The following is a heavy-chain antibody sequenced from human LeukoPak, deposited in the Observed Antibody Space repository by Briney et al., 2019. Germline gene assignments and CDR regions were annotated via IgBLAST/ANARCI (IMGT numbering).Heavy chain of an antibody. CDR3: ARAPYYYDSSGSKEFDY. D-gene: IGHD3-22*01. Sequence: ASVKVSCKASGYTFTSYDISWVRQAPGQGLEWMGWISAYNGNTNYAQKLQGRVTMTTDTSTSTAYMELRSLRSDDTAVYYCARAPYYYDSSGSKEFDYWGQGTLVTVSS. CDR2: ISAYNGNT. V-gene: IGHV1-18*01. CDR1: GYTFTSYD. J-gene: IGHJ4*02.